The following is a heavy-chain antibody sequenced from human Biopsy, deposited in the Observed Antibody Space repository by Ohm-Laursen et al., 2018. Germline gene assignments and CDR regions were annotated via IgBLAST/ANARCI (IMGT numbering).Heavy chain of an antibody. D-gene: IGHD3-16*01. CDR1: GFTFSDYY. J-gene: IGHJ4*02. Sequence: SLRLPCAASGFTFSDYYMSWIRQARGRGLEWVSHISGIGDTTYYADSVKGRFTISRDNSKNSLYLQMNSLRAEDTAVYYCARDLTWGSYFDSWGQGSLVTVSS. V-gene: IGHV3-11*01. CDR2: ISGIGDTT. CDR3: ARDLTWGSYFDS.